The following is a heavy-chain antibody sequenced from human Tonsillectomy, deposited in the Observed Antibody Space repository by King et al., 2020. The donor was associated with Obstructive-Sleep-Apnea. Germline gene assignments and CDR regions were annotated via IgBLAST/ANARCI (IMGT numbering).Heavy chain of an antibody. CDR1: GGSISTYY. D-gene: IGHD2-8*02. Sequence: VQLQESGPGLVKPSETVSLTCNVSGGSISTYYWSWFRQPPGKGLEWIGYIYHSGRTNFNPSLKSRVTVSIDMSKNQFSLKLSSVTAADTAVYYCARHESGGQWVGELVDPNSWFDGWGQGTLVTVSS. CDR2: IYHSGRT. J-gene: IGHJ5*02. V-gene: IGHV4-59*08. CDR3: ARHESGGQWVGELVDPNSWFDG.